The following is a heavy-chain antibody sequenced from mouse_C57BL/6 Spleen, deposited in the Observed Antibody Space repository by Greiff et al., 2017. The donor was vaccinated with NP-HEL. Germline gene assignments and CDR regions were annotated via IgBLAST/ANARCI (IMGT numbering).Heavy chain of an antibody. CDR3: TRDRQLLYYFDY. D-gene: IGHD3-2*01. CDR1: GFTFSSYA. V-gene: IGHV5-9-1*02. J-gene: IGHJ2*01. Sequence: EVKLVESGEGLVKPGGSLKLSCAASGFTFSSYAMSWVRQTPEKRLEWVAYISSGGDYIYYADTVKGRFTISRDNARNTLYLQMSSLKSEDTAMYYCTRDRQLLYYFDYWGQGTTLTVSS. CDR2: ISSGGDYI.